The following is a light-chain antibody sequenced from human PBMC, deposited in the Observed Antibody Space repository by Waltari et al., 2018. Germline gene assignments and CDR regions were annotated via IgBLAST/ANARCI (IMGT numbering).Light chain of an antibody. V-gene: IGKV4-1*01. CDR3: QQYYSTPPT. J-gene: IGKJ1*01. CDR1: QSVLYSSNNKNY. CDR2: WAS. Sequence: DIVMTQSPDSLAVSLGERATIKCKSSQSVLYSSNNKNYLAWYQQKPGQPPKRLIYWASTRESGVPDRFSGSGSGTDFTLTISSLQAEDVAVYYCQQYYSTPPTFGQGTKVEIK.